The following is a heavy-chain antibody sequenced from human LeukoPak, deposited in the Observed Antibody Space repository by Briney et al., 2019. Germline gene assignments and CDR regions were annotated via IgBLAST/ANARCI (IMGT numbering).Heavy chain of an antibody. CDR3: ARGTVAGLNWFDP. D-gene: IGHD6-19*01. CDR2: INPNSGGT. Sequence: ASVKVSCKASGYTFTGYYMHWVRQAPGQGLEWMGRINPNSGGTNYAQKFQGRVTMTRDTSISTAHMELSRLRSDDTAVYYCARGTVAGLNWFDPWGQGTLVTVSS. J-gene: IGHJ5*02. CDR1: GYTFTGYY. V-gene: IGHV1-2*06.